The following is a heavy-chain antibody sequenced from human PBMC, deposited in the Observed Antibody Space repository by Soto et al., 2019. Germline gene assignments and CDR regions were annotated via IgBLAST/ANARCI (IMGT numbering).Heavy chain of an antibody. V-gene: IGHV4-59*01. J-gene: IGHJ5*02. CDR2: IYYSGST. CDR1: VFSIMIYY. Sequence: SSTXSLTGTFSVFSIMIYYFIWIRHPPGKGRGWIGYIYYSGSTNYNPSLKSRVTISVDTSKNQFSLKLSSVTAAETAVYYCATVREVDTDTAAIRLNWLETWGQGTLVTVSS. D-gene: IGHD5-18*01. CDR3: ATVREVDTDTAAIRLNWLET.